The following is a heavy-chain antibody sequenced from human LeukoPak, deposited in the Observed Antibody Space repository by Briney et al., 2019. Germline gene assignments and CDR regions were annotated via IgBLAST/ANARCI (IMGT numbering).Heavy chain of an antibody. CDR2: IYYSGST. V-gene: IGHV4-31*03. CDR1: GGSLSSGGYY. J-gene: IGHJ4*02. D-gene: IGHD3-3*01. Sequence: SETLSLTCTVSGGSLSSGGYYWSWIRQHPGKGLEWIGYIYYSGSTYYNPSLKSRVTISVDTSKNQFSLKLSSVTAADTAVYYCARSQTLKYYDFWSGYETPFDYWGQGTLVTVSS. CDR3: ARSQTLKYYDFWSGYETPFDY.